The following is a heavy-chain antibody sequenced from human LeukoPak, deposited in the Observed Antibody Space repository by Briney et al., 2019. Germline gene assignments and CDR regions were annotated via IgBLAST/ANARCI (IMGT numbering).Heavy chain of an antibody. CDR1: GFTFSSYW. V-gene: IGHV3-7*01. CDR2: IKQDGSEK. CDR3: ARAGAIVVVITTYYQYDY. D-gene: IGHD3-22*01. Sequence: PGGSLRLSCAASGFTFSSYWMSWVRQAPGKGLEWVANIKQDGSEKYYVDSVKDRFTISRDNAKNSLYLQMNSLRAEDTAVYYCARAGAIVVVITTYYQYDYWGQGTLVTVSS. J-gene: IGHJ4*02.